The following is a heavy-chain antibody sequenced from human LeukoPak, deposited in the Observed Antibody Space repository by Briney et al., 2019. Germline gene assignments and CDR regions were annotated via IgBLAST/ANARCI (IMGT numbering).Heavy chain of an antibody. CDR2: IIPILGIA. D-gene: IGHD5-18*01. J-gene: IGHJ4*02. Sequence: GASVKVSCKASGGTFSSYAISWVRQAPGQGLEWMGRIIPILGIANYAQKFQGRVTITADKSTSTAYMELSSLRSEDTAVYYCARENTVRGYSYGWFDYWGQGTLVTVSS. V-gene: IGHV1-69*04. CDR3: ARENTVRGYSYGWFDY. CDR1: GGTFSSYA.